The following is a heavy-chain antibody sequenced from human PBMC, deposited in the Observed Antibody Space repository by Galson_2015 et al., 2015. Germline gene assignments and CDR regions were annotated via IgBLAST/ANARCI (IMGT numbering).Heavy chain of an antibody. CDR1: GFTFSNAW. D-gene: IGHD3-10*01. J-gene: IGHJ4*02. Sequence: SLRLSCAASGFTFSNAWMSWVRQAPGKGLEWVGRIKSKVVGGTTDYAAPVKDRFTVSRDDSKNTVYLQMNSLKTEDTAVYYCTTDFSDGWFGGWGQGTLVTVSS. CDR3: TTDFSDGWFGG. V-gene: IGHV3-15*01. CDR2: IKSKVVGGTT.